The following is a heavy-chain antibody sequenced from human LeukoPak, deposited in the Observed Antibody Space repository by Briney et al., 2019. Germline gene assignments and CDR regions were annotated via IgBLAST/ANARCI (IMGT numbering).Heavy chain of an antibody. D-gene: IGHD6-19*01. V-gene: IGHV3-23*01. CDR1: GFDFNDFA. CDR3: AKVLLMAGTLDYFDY. CDR2: MSGSGDTT. Sequence: PGGSLRLSCAASGFDFNDFAMTWVRQAPGKGLEWVSSMSGSGDTTEYAASVKGRFTISRDNSKNTLYLQMNSLRAEDTAVYYCAKVLLMAGTLDYFDYWGQGTLVTVSS. J-gene: IGHJ4*02.